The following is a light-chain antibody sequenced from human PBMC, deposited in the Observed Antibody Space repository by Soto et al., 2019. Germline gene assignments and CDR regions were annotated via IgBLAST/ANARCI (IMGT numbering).Light chain of an antibody. CDR2: GAS. V-gene: IGKV1-39*01. CDR1: QTISFF. CDR3: QEALNEPWT. J-gene: IGKJ1*01. Sequence: DVRLTQSPSSLSASVGDRVTITCRANQTISFFLNWYQQRPGRAPKLLIYGASNLLSGVPSRFTGSGSGTEFTLVISSLQVDDFATYYCQEALNEPWTFGQGTKVDIK.